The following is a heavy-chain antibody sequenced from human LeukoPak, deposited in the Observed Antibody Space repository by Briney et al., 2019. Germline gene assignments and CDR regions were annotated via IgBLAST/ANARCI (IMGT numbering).Heavy chain of an antibody. CDR2: VSASGSIT. Sequence: GGSLRLSCVASGFPFSSYWMTWVRQAPGKGLEYVSGVSASGSITYYPDPVKGRFTISRDNSKSTVFLQVNSLRVEDTAVYYCARRGPYYFDFWGQGTLVTVSS. J-gene: IGHJ4*02. CDR3: ARRGPYYFDF. V-gene: IGHV3-23*01. CDR1: GFPFSSYW. D-gene: IGHD3-16*01.